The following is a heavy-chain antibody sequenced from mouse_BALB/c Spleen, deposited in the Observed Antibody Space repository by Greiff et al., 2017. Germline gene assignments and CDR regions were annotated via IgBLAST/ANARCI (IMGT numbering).Heavy chain of an antibody. CDR3: ARSLYDLFAY. V-gene: IGHV3-2*02. J-gene: IGHJ3*01. D-gene: IGHD2-3*01. CDR1: GYSITSDYA. CDR2: ISYSGST. Sequence: VQLKESGPGLVKPSQSLSLTCTVTGYSITSDYAWNWIRQFPGNKLEWMGYISYSGSTSYNPSLKSRISITRDTSKNQFFLQLNSVTTEDTATYYCARSLYDLFAYWGQGTLVTVSA.